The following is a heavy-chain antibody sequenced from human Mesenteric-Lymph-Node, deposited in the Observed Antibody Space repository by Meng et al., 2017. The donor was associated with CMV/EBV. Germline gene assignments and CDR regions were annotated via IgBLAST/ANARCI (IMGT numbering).Heavy chain of an antibody. D-gene: IGHD2-2*01. CDR1: GYTFTNYN. V-gene: IGHV1-3*04. J-gene: IGHJ4*02. CDR2: INIGYGNT. Sequence: KASGYTFTNYNIHWVRQAPGQRLEWMGWINIGYGNTKSLQKFQGRVTIVKDTSASTASLDLSSLRSEDTAVYYCARLNCSTTSCFLDYWGQGTLVTVSS. CDR3: ARLNCSTTSCFLDY.